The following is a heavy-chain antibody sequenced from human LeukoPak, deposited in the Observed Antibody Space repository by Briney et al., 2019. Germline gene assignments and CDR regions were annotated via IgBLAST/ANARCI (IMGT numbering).Heavy chain of an antibody. CDR1: GGSINGYY. CDR2: IYNSNRI. D-gene: IGHD6-13*01. V-gene: IGHV4-4*07. Sequence: SETLSLTCPVSGGSINGYYWGWIRQPAGKGLEWIGLIYNSNRINNNPSIKSRVTMSIDTSKSQFSLKLNSVTAAGTAVYYRARDRSSSYTRDWFDPWGQGALVTVSS. CDR3: ARDRSSSYTRDWFDP. J-gene: IGHJ5*02.